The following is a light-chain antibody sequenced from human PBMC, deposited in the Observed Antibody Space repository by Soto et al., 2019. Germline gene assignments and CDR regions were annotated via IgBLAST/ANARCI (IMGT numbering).Light chain of an antibody. J-gene: IGKJ1*01. CDR1: QGVGTS. CDR2: DAS. CDR3: QVRDVWPS. Sequence: IVLTQSPVTLALSPGERAVLSCRASQGVGTSLAWYQHKPGQAPRLFIYDASKRAPGIPARFSGSGSGTDFTLTISNLEPEDIAVYYCQVRDVWPSFGQGTKVEIK. V-gene: IGKV3-11*01.